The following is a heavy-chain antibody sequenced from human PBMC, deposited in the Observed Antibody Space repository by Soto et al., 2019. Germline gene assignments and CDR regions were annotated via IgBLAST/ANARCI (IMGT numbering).Heavy chain of an antibody. CDR1: GFSLSTSGVG. J-gene: IGHJ4*02. D-gene: IGHD6-13*01. Sequence: QITLKESGPTLVKPTQTLTLTCTFSGFSLSTSGVGVGWIRQPPGKALEWLALIYWDDDKRYSPSLKSRLTNTKDTSKNQVVLTMTNMDPVDTATYYCAHSGYSSSCYGVLVDYWGQGTLVTVSS. CDR2: IYWDDDK. CDR3: AHSGYSSSCYGVLVDY. V-gene: IGHV2-5*02.